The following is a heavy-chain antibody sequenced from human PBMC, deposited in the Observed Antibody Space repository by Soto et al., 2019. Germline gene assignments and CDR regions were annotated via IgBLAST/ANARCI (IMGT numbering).Heavy chain of an antibody. D-gene: IGHD2-15*01. CDR3: ARGFLYCSDGACYVDS. V-gene: IGHV1-2*02. CDR2: IVPNSGGT. Sequence: QVQLVQSGAEVKKPGASVKVSCKASGYNFNGYYLHWVRQAPGQGLEWMGWIVPNSGGTNYAQKFQGRVTLTRDTSISTTYMELSSLTSDDTGVYYCARGFLYCSDGACYVDSWGQGTLVTVSS. CDR1: GYNFNGYY. J-gene: IGHJ4*02.